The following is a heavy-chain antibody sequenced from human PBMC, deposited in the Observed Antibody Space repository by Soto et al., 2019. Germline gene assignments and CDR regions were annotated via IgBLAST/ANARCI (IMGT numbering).Heavy chain of an antibody. D-gene: IGHD5-12*01. J-gene: IGHJ2*01. CDR2: IIPIFGTV. V-gene: IGHV1-69*12. CDR1: GGTFSSYA. CDR3: ARGNHRWLQLWYFDL. Sequence: QVQLVQSGAEVKKPGSSVKVSCKASGGTFSSYAISWVRQAPGQGLEWMGGIIPIFGTVNYAQKFQGRVTITADESTSTAYMEPSSLRSEDTAVYYCARGNHRWLQLWYFDLWGRGTLVTVSS.